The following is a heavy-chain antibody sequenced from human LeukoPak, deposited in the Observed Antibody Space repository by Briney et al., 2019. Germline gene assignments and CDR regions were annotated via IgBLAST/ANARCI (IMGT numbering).Heavy chain of an antibody. D-gene: IGHD3-22*01. Sequence: SETLSLTCSVSGDSVSRSDSYWNWIRQPPGKGLEWIGTSYCGRTNYSPSLRSRVPMSVDPSNNQFSLTLRSVTAADTALYYCARRRYFDGSGYLEWGQGTLLSVSS. V-gene: IGHV4-39*01. CDR3: ARRRYFDGSGYLE. CDR2: SYCGRT. J-gene: IGHJ1*01. CDR1: GDSVSRSDSY.